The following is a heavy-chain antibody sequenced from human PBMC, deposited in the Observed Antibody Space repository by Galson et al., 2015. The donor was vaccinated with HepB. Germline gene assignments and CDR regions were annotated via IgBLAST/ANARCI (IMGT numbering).Heavy chain of an antibody. Sequence: SVKVSCKASGYTFTSYDINWVRQATGQGLEWMGWMNPNSGNTGYAQKFQGRVTMTRNTPISTAYMELSSLRSEDTAVYYCATRRYSYGFGVDAFDIWGQGTMVTVSS. CDR3: ATRRYSYGFGVDAFDI. CDR1: GYTFTSYD. CDR2: MNPNSGNT. D-gene: IGHD5-18*01. J-gene: IGHJ3*02. V-gene: IGHV1-8*01.